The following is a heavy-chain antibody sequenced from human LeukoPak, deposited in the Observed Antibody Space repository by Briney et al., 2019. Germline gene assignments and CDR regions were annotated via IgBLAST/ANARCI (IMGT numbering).Heavy chain of an antibody. V-gene: IGHV3-21*01. D-gene: IGHD3-22*01. CDR1: GFTFSSYS. J-gene: IGHJ3*02. CDR3: ARDREYYYDSSGYYYDAFDI. Sequence: PGGSLRLSCAASGFTFSSYSMNWVRQAPGKGLEWVSSISSSSSYIYYADSVKGRFTISRDNAKNSLYLQMNSLRAEDTAVYYCARDREYYYDSSGYYYDAFDIWGQGTMVTVSS. CDR2: ISSSSSYI.